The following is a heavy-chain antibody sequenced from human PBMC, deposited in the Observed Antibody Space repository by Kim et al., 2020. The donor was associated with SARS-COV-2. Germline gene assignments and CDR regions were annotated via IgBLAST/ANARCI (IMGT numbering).Heavy chain of an antibody. V-gene: IGHV3-13*01. D-gene: IGHD6-19*01. Sequence: GGSLRLSCAASGFTFSSYDMHWVRQATGKGLEWVSAIGTAGDTYYPGSVKGRFTISRENAKNSLYLQMNSLRAGDTAVYYCAREVAVAGPGGYYYYYGMDVWGQGTTVTVSS. CDR2: IGTAGDT. J-gene: IGHJ6*02. CDR1: GFTFSSYD. CDR3: AREVAVAGPGGYYYYYGMDV.